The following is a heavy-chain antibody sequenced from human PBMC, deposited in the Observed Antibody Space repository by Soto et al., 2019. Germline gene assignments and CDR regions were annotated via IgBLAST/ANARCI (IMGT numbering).Heavy chain of an antibody. CDR2: VSGSGGST. CDR3: AKPPDYNWNDY. V-gene: IGHV3-23*01. CDR1: GFTFSSYA. J-gene: IGHJ4*02. D-gene: IGHD1-20*01. Sequence: EVQLLESGGGLVQPGGSLRLSCAASGFTFSSYAMSWVRQAPGKGLAWISAVSGSGGSTYYADSVQGRFNISRDNSKDTLYLQMNNLRAEDTAVYYCAKPPDYNWNDYWGQGTLVTVSS.